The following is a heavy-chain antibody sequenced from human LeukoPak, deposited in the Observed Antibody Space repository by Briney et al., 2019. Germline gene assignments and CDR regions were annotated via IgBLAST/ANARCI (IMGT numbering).Heavy chain of an antibody. CDR3: ARDFSYFRIHFDY. V-gene: IGHV3-30*02. CDR1: GFTFRSYG. D-gene: IGHD3-9*01. J-gene: IGHJ4*02. Sequence: GGSLRLSCAASGFTFRSYGMHWVRQAPGKGLEWVAFIRYDGSNKYYADSVKGRFTVSRDNAKNSLYLQMDSLRAEDTAVYYCARDFSYFRIHFDYWGQGTLVTVSS. CDR2: IRYDGSNK.